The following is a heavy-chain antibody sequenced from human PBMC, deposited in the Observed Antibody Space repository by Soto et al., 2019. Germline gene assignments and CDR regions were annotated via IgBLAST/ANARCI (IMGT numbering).Heavy chain of an antibody. D-gene: IGHD6-19*01. CDR3: AKDGSSGWHTEYFQH. CDR2: ISGSGGST. V-gene: IGHV3-23*01. Sequence: GGSLRLSCAASGFTFSSYSMSWVRQAPGKGLEWVSAISGSGGSTYYADSVKGRFTISRDNSKNTLYLQMNSLRAEDTAVYYCAKDGSSGWHTEYFQHWGQGTLVTVSS. J-gene: IGHJ1*01. CDR1: GFTFSSYS.